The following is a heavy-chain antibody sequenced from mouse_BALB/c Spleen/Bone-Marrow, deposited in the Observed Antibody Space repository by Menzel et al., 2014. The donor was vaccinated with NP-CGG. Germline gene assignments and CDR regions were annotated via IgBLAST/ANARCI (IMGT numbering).Heavy chain of an antibody. CDR2: VHPKICGT. Sequence: EVKLVESGPELVKPGASVKISFKTSGYTFTDYTLHWVKQSHGKSLEWIGGVHPKICGTSYNQKFKGKASLTVNKASTTAHMELRSLTSEDSAVNYCARGRWYYWGQGPPLTVSS. CDR1: GYTFTDYT. CDR3: ARGRWYY. D-gene: IGHD2-3*01. V-gene: IGHV1-22*01. J-gene: IGHJ2*01.